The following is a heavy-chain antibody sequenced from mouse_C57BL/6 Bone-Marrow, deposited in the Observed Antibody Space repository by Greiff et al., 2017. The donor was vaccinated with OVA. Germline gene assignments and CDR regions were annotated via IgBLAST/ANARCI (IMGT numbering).Heavy chain of an antibody. V-gene: IGHV1-81*01. CDR3: ARRRDWYYFDY. CDR2: IYPRSGNT. J-gene: IGHJ2*01. D-gene: IGHD3-3*01. Sequence: VQRVESGAELARPGASVKLSCKASGYTFTSYGISWVKQRTGQGLEWIGEIYPRSGNTYYNEKFKGKATLTADKSSSTAYMELRSLTSEDSAVYFCARRRDWYYFDYWGQGTTLTVSS. CDR1: GYTFTSYG.